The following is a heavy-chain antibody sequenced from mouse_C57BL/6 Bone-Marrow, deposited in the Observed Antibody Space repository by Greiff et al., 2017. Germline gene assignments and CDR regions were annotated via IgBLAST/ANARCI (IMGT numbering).Heavy chain of an antibody. V-gene: IGHV1-52*01. CDR3: ARGGYYGAY. CDR1: GYTFTSYW. Sequence: VKLQQPGAELVRPGSSVKLSCKASGYTFTSYWMHWVKQRPIQGLEWIGNIDPSDSETHYNQKFKDKATLTVDKSSSTAYMQLSSLTSEDSAVYYCARGGYYGAYWGQGTLVTVSA. J-gene: IGHJ3*01. D-gene: IGHD2-3*01. CDR2: IDPSDSET.